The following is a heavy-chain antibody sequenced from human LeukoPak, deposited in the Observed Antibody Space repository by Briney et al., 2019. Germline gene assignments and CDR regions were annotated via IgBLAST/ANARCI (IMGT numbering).Heavy chain of an antibody. Sequence: PSGTLSLTCAVSGVSISSNLWWTWVRQPPGKGLEWIAEIHHSGSINYNPSPKSRVTISVDKAKNQFSLNLNSVTAAGTAVYYCARGGDRSFDYWGQGTLVTVSS. CDR3: ARGGDRSFDY. CDR2: IHHSGSI. J-gene: IGHJ4*02. CDR1: GVSISSNLW. D-gene: IGHD3-10*01. V-gene: IGHV4-4*02.